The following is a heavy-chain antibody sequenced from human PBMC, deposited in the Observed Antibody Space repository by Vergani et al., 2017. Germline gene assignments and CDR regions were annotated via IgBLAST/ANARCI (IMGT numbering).Heavy chain of an antibody. CDR3: AAGYSYGYYYYYYMDV. D-gene: IGHD5-18*01. Sequence: QVQLVQSGAEVKKPGSSVKVSCKASGGTFSSYAISWVRQAHGQGLEWMGRIIPIFGTANYAQKFQGRGTITADESTSTAYMELSSLRSEDTAVYYCAAGYSYGYYYYYYMDVWGKGTTVTVSS. V-gene: IGHV1-69*18. J-gene: IGHJ6*03. CDR2: IIPIFGTA. CDR1: GGTFSSYA.